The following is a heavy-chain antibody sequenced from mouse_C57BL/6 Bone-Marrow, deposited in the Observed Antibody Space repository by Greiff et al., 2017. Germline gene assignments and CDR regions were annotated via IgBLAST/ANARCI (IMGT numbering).Heavy chain of an antibody. D-gene: IGHD2-13*01. CDR1: GYTFTSYW. Sequence: VQLQQPGAELVMPGASVKLSCKASGYTFTSYWMHWVKQRPGQGLEWIGEIDPSDSYTNYNQKFKGKSTLTVDKSSSTAYMQLSSLTSEDSAVYYVARWGDYTGFAYWGQGTLVTVSA. CDR3: ARWGDYTGFAY. V-gene: IGHV1-69*01. CDR2: IDPSDSYT. J-gene: IGHJ3*01.